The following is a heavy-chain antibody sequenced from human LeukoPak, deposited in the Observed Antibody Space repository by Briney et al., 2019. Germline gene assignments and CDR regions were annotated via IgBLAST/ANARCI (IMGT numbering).Heavy chain of an antibody. CDR1: GGTFSSYA. V-gene: IGHV1-69*13. CDR2: IIPIFGTA. Sequence: ASVKVSCKASGGTFSSYAISWVRQAPGQGLEWMGGIIPIFGTANYAQKFQGRVTITADESTSTAYMELSSLRSEDTAVYYCARVFLAGTYGMDVWGQGTTVTVPS. D-gene: IGHD1-1*01. J-gene: IGHJ6*02. CDR3: ARVFLAGTYGMDV.